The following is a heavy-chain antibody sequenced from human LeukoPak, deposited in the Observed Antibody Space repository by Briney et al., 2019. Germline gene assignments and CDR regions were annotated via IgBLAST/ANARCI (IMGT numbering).Heavy chain of an antibody. Sequence: ASVKVSCKASGYTFISYVMHWVRQAPGQGLEWMGWINPNSGGTNYAQKFQGRVTMTRDTSISTAYMELSRLRSDDTAVYYCARVGHYDFWSGYPSDAFDIWGQGTMVTVSS. J-gene: IGHJ3*02. CDR2: INPNSGGT. CDR3: ARVGHYDFWSGYPSDAFDI. CDR1: GYTFISYV. V-gene: IGHV1-2*02. D-gene: IGHD3-3*01.